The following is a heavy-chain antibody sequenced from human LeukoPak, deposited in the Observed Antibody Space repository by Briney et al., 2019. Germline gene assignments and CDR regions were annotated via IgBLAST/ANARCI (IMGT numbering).Heavy chain of an antibody. D-gene: IGHD2-2*01. V-gene: IGHV1-2*02. CDR1: GYTFTGYY. J-gene: IGHJ3*02. Sequence: ASVKVSCKASGYTFTGYYMHWVRQAPGQGLEWMGWINPNSGGTNYAQKFQGRVTMTRDTSISTAYMELSRLRSDDTAVYYCARNLVVPAATDAFDIWGQGTMVTVSS. CDR2: INPNSGGT. CDR3: ARNLVVPAATDAFDI.